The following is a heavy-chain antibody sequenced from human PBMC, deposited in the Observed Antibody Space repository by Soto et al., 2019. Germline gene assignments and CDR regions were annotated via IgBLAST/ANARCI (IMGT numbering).Heavy chain of an antibody. Sequence: PSETLSLTCTVCGGSISSYYWSWIRQPPGKGMEWIGYIYYSGSTNHNPSLKSRVTRSVDTSKNLFSLKVSSVTAADTAVYYCARPVVAAAAGGFVAWGQGTLVTVSS. CDR2: IYYSGST. D-gene: IGHD2-15*01. V-gene: IGHV4-59*01. CDR3: ARPVVAAAAGGFVA. CDR1: GGSISSYY. J-gene: IGHJ5*02.